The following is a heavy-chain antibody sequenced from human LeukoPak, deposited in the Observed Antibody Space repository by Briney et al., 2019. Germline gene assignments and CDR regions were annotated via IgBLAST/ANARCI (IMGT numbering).Heavy chain of an antibody. D-gene: IGHD2-2*01. CDR3: AADPCSSTSCYYYYAMDV. CDR1: GFTFTSSA. CDR2: IVVGSGNT. Sequence: SVKVSCKASGFTFTSSAVQWVRQARGQRLEWIGWIVVGSGNTNYAQKFQERVTITRDLSTGTAYMELSSLRSEDTAVYYCAADPCSSTSCYYYYAMDVWGQETTVTVPS. V-gene: IGHV1-58*01. J-gene: IGHJ6*02.